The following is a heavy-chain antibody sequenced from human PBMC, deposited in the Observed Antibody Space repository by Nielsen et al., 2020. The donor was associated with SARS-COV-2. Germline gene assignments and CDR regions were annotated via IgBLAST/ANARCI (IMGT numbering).Heavy chain of an antibody. V-gene: IGHV4-34*01. Sequence: SETLSLTCAVYGGSFSGYYWSWIRQPPGKGLEWIGEINHSGSTNYNPSLKSRVTISVDTSKNQFSLKLSSVTAADTAVYYCARSRTRITIFGTGYFDYWGQGTLVTVSS. CDR3: ARSRTRITIFGTGYFDY. CDR1: GGSFSGYY. J-gene: IGHJ4*02. CDR2: INHSGST. D-gene: IGHD3-3*01.